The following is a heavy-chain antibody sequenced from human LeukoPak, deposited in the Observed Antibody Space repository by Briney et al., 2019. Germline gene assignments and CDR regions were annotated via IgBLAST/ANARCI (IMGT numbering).Heavy chain of an antibody. CDR1: GGSISSGGYY. V-gene: IGHV4-30-2*01. J-gene: IGHJ4*02. Sequence: SETLSLTCTVSGGSISSGGYYWSWIRQPPGKGLEWIGYIYHSGSTYYNPSLKSRVTISVDRSKNQFSLKLSSVTAADTAVYYCARTPETLVGIAAWWGQGTLVTVSS. CDR3: ARTPETLVGIAAW. D-gene: IGHD6-13*01. CDR2: IYHSGST.